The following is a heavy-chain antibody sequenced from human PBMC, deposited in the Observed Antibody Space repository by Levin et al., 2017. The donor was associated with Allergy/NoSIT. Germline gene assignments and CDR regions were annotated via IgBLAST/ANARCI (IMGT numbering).Heavy chain of an antibody. V-gene: IGHV3-23*01. CDR2: ISGSGGST. CDR3: AKVGGSGGYYYGMDV. J-gene: IGHJ6*02. D-gene: IGHD6-19*01. CDR1: GFTFSSYA. Sequence: GGSLRLSCAASGFTFSSYAMSWVRQAPGKGLEWVSAISGSGGSTYYADSVKGRFTISRDNSKNTLYLQMNSLRAEDTAVYYCAKVGGSGGYYYGMDVWGQGTTVTVSS.